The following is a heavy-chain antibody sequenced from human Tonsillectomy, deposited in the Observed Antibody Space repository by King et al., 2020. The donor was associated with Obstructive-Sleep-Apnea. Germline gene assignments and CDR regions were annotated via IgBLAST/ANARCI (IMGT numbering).Heavy chain of an antibody. CDR1: GFTFSSYW. Sequence: VQLVESGGGLVDPGGSLRLSCAASGFTFSSYWMNWVRQAPGEGLGWCSRFTNDGIGTSYADSGKGRFTIPRDNGKKRLDLQMKSLRAEDTAVYYCARDRRTRSFHYWGQGTLVTVSS. V-gene: IGHV3-74*01. CDR2: FTNDGIGT. J-gene: IGHJ4*02. CDR3: ARDRRTRSFHY.